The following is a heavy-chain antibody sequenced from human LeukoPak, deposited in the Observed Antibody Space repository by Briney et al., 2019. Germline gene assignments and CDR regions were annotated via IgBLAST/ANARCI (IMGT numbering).Heavy chain of an antibody. V-gene: IGHV3-48*03. CDR2: ISSSGSTI. CDR1: GFTFSSYE. Sequence: PGGSLRLSCAASGFTFSSYEMNWVRQAPGKGREWVSYISSSGSTIYYADSVKGRFTISRNNAKNSLYLQMNSLRAEDTAVYYCARGPMLRGVIIRRSKSGYFDYWGQGTLVTVSS. D-gene: IGHD3-10*01. J-gene: IGHJ4*02. CDR3: ARGPMLRGVIIRRSKSGYFDY.